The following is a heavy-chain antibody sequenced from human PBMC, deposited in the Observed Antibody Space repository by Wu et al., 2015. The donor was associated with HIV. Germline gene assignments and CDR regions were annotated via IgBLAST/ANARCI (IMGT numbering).Heavy chain of an antibody. V-gene: IGHV1-2*02. J-gene: IGHJ3*01. CDR1: GYTFTDYY. D-gene: IGHD2-15*01. Sequence: QVQLVQSGGEVRRPGASVKVSCQASGYTFTDYYMHWVRQAPGLGLEWLGWINPNNSGTNYAQRFQGRVTMTRDTSISTAYMELRRLRSDDTAVYYCARAYCSGGGCYSDAFDLWGQGTMVTVSS. CDR3: ARAYCSGGGCYSDAFDL. CDR2: INPNNSGT.